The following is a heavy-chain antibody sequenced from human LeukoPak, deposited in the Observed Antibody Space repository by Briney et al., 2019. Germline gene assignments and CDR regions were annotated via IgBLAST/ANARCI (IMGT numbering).Heavy chain of an antibody. J-gene: IGHJ4*02. CDR1: GGTFSSYA. CDR3: ASPTMIRGVISD. V-gene: IGHV1-69*13. D-gene: IGHD3-10*01. CDR2: IIPIFGTA. Sequence: SVKVSCKASGGTFSSYAISWVRQAPGQGLEWMGGIIPIFGTANYAQKFQGRVTITADESTSTAYMEVSSLRSDDTAVYYCASPTMIRGVISDWGQGTLVTVSS.